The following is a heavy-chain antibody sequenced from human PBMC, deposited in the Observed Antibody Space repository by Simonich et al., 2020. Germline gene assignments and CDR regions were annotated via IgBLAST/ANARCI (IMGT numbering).Heavy chain of an antibody. CDR1: GYTFTGYY. CDR2: INPNSGGP. J-gene: IGHJ6*03. CDR3: ARGALTGDYYYMDV. V-gene: IGHV1-2*02. D-gene: IGHD7-27*01. Sequence: QVQLVQSGAEVKKPGASVKVSCKASGYTFTGYYMHWVRKAPGQGVEGRGWINPNSGGPNYAQKLQGRVTMTRDTSISTAYMELSRLRSDDTAVYYCARGALTGDYYYMDVWGKGTTVTVSS.